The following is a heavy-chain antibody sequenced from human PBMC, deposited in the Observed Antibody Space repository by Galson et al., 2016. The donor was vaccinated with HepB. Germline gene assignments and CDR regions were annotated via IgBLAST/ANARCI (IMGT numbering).Heavy chain of an antibody. J-gene: IGHJ6*02. V-gene: IGHV3-74*01. CDR3: ARGRYYGMDV. CDR1: GLTLSGHW. CDR2: DGSST. Sequence: SLRLSCAASGLTLSGHWMHWVRQVPGKGLVWVSGDGSSTNYADSVKGRFTVSRDNAKNTLDLQMNSLRAEDTAVYFCARGRYYGMDVWGQGTTVTVSS.